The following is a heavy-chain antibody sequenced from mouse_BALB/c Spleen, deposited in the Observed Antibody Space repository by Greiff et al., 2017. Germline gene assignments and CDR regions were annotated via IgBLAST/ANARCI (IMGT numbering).Heavy chain of an antibody. V-gene: IGHV1S56*01. D-gene: IGHD4-1*01. CDR3: ARRDWEDYYAMDY. J-gene: IGHJ4*01. CDR2: IYPGNVNT. CDR1: GYTFTSYY. Sequence: QVQLQQSGPELVKPGASVRISCKASGYTFTSYYIHWVKQRPGQGLEWIGWIYPGNVNTKYNEKFKGKATLTADKSSSTAYMQLSSLTSEDSAVYFCARRDWEDYYAMDYWGQGTSVTVSS.